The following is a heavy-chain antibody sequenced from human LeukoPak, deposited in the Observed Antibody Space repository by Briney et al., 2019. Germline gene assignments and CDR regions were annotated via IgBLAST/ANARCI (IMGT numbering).Heavy chain of an antibody. CDR2: IYYSGGT. J-gene: IGHJ4*02. Sequence: PSETLSFTCTVSGGSINYYYWMWIRQPPGKGLEWIGYIYYSGGTHYNPSLKSRVTISVDTSKNQFSLKLSSVTAADTAVYYCARVLGVVPAAIDYWGQGTLVTVSS. V-gene: IGHV4-59*12. CDR3: ARVLGVVPAAIDY. CDR1: GGSINYYY. D-gene: IGHD2-2*01.